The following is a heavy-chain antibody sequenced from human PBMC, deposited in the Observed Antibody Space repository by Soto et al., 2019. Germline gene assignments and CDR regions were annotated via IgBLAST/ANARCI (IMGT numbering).Heavy chain of an antibody. D-gene: IGHD2-2*01. CDR3: ATAISSPFSNFDS. V-gene: IGHV3-7*01. J-gene: IGHJ4*02. CDR2: IKEDGSEE. CDR1: GFTFSTYW. Sequence: EVQLVQSGGDLVQPGGSLRLSCVASGFTFSTYWMTWVRQAPGMGLEWVAGIKEDGSEEVYVDSVKGRFSISRDNAKTSLYLQLNSLRAEDTAVYYCATAISSPFSNFDSWGQGSLVTVSS.